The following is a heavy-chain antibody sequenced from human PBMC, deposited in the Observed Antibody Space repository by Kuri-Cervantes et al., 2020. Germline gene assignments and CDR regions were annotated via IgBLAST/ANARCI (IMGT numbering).Heavy chain of an antibody. D-gene: IGHD3-3*01. CDR3: AKGDYDFWSGFDY. Sequence: GGSLRLSCAASGFTFSSYGMHWVRQAPGKGLEWVAVISYDGSNKYYADSVKGRFTISRGNSKNTLYLQMNSLRAEDTAVYYCAKGDYDFWSGFDYWGQGTLVTVSS. CDR2: ISYDGSNK. CDR1: GFTFSSYG. J-gene: IGHJ4*02. V-gene: IGHV3-30*18.